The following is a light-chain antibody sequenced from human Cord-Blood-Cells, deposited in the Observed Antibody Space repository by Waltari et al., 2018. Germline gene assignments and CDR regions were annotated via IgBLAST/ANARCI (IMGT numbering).Light chain of an antibody. CDR3: QSYDSSLSGSV. Sequence: QSVLTQPPSASGAPGQRVTIPCTGSSSNIGAGYAVPRYQQLPGTAPKLLIYGNSNRPSGVPDRFSGSKSGTSASLAITGLQAEDEADYYCQSYDSSLSGSVFGGGTKLTVL. CDR1: SSNIGAGYA. V-gene: IGLV1-40*01. J-gene: IGLJ3*02. CDR2: GNS.